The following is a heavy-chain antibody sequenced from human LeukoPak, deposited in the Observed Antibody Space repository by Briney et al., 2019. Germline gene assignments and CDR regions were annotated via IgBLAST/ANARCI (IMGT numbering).Heavy chain of an antibody. V-gene: IGHV3-33*01. D-gene: IGHD4-23*01. CDR3: ARDRSYGGYWPDAFDF. Sequence: PGGSLRLSCAASGFTFSSYGMHWGRQATGKGLEWVAVIWYDGSNKYYADSVKGRFTISRDNSKNTLYLQMNSLRAEDTAVYYCARDRSYGGYWPDAFDFWGQGTMVTVSS. CDR1: GFTFSSYG. CDR2: IWYDGSNK. J-gene: IGHJ3*01.